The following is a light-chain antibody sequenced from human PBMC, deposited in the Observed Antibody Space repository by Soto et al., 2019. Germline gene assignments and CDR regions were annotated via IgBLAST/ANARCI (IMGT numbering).Light chain of an antibody. J-gene: IGLJ2*01. Sequence: SYELTQPPSVSVAPGKTAKITCGGNNIGSKSVHWYQQKPGQAPVVVIYYDSDRPSGIPERLSGSNSGSTATLTISRVEAGDEADYYCQVWDISSDVIFGGGTKLTVL. V-gene: IGLV3-21*04. CDR3: QVWDISSDVI. CDR1: NIGSKS. CDR2: YDS.